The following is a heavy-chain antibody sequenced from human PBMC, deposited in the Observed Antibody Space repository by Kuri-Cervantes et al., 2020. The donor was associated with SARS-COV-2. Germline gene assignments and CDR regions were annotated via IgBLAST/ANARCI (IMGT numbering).Heavy chain of an antibody. CDR2: ISSSSSYI. D-gene: IGHD1-26*01. J-gene: IGHJ4*02. CDR3: ARQSGSHATTDY. CDR1: GFTFSSYS. Sequence: GESLKISCAASGFTFSSYSMNWVRQAPGKGLEWVSSISSSSSYIYYADSVKGRFTISRDNAKNSLYLQMNSLRAEDTAVYYCARQSGSHATTDYWGQGTLVTVSS. V-gene: IGHV3-21*01.